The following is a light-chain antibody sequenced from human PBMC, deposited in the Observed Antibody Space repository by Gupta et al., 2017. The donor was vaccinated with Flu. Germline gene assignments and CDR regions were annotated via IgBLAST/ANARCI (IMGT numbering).Light chain of an antibody. Sequence: EIVLTQSPSTLSLSPGERATLSCRASQSVRSYLAWYQQKPGQASRILICDASNRDTGFTARFSDSVSGTALAHTSRCLELEDFAVYYYQQRSNWPPITFGQGTRLEIK. CDR1: QSVRSY. CDR3: QQRSNWPPIT. V-gene: IGKV3-11*01. CDR2: DAS. J-gene: IGKJ5*01.